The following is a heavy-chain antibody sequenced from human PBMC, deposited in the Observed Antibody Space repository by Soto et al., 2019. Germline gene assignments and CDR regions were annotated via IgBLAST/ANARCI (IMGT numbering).Heavy chain of an antibody. Sequence: PSETLSLTCALHGGSFGGYYWSWIRQSPGKGLEWIGEIHHSGSTKYNPSLKSRVSLSVGTSTKQFSLKMTSMTAADRGVYYCARGVDSWSGYLFWGQGTPVTVSS. D-gene: IGHD3-3*01. V-gene: IGHV4-34*01. J-gene: IGHJ4*02. CDR3: ARGVDSWSGYLF. CDR1: GGSFGGYY. CDR2: IHHSGST.